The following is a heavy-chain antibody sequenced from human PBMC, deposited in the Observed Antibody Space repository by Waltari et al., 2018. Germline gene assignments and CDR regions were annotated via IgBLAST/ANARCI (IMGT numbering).Heavy chain of an antibody. V-gene: IGHV4-39*01. CDR2: LYYSGGT. D-gene: IGHD6-19*01. J-gene: IGHJ5*02. Sequence: QLQLQESGPGLVKPSETLSLTCTVSGGSISSSSYYWGWIRQPPGKGLEWIGSLYYSGGTYYNPSLKSRVTISVDTSKNQFSLKLSSVTAADTAVYYCARRHSYSSGPQNWFDPWGQGTLVTVSS. CDR3: ARRHSYSSGPQNWFDP. CDR1: GGSISSSSYY.